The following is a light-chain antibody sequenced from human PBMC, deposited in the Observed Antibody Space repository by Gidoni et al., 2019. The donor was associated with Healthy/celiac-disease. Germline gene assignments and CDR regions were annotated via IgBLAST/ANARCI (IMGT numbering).Light chain of an antibody. CDR1: HSVSSSY. CDR3: QQYGSSPT. J-gene: IGKJ1*01. CDR2: GAS. Sequence: IVLTQSPGTLSLSPGERATLSCRASHSVSSSYVAWYQQKPGQAPRLLIYGASSRATGIPDRFSGSGSGTDFTLTISRLEPEDFAVYYCQQYGSSPTFGQGTKVEIK. V-gene: IGKV3-20*01.